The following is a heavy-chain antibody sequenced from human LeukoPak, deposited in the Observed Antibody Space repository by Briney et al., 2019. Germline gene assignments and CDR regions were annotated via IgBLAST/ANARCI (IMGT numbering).Heavy chain of an antibody. CDR2: IYPGDSDT. Sequence: GESLKISCKGSGYSFTSYWIGWVRQMPGKGLEWMGIIYPGDSDTRYSPSFQGQVTISADKSISTAYLQWSSLKASDTAMYYCARRTRLTTEIWVPYFDYWGQGTLVTVSS. V-gene: IGHV5-51*01. CDR3: ARRTRLTTEIWVPYFDY. D-gene: IGHD4-17*01. J-gene: IGHJ4*02. CDR1: GYSFTSYW.